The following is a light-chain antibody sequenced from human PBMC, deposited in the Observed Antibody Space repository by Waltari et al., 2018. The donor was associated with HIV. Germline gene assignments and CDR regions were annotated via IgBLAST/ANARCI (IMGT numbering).Light chain of an antibody. CDR2: EVS. CDR3: SSYAGRNNYV. Sequence: QSALTQPPSASGSPGQSVTISCTGTSSDVGGYKYVSWYQQHPGKVPKLMIYEVSKRPSGVPDRFSGSKSGNTASLTVSGLQAEDEADYYCSSYAGRNNYVFGTGTKVTVL. J-gene: IGLJ1*01. V-gene: IGLV2-8*01. CDR1: SSDVGGYKY.